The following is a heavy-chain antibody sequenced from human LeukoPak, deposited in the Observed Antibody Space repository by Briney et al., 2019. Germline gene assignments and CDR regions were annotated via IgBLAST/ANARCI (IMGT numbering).Heavy chain of an antibody. Sequence: GTSVKVSCKASGFTFTSSAVQWVRQARGQRLEWIGWIVVGSGNTNYAQKFQERVTITRDMSTSTAYMELSSLRSEDTAVYYCAADVSVYENAFDIWGQGTMVTVSS. CDR2: IVVGSGNT. V-gene: IGHV1-58*01. J-gene: IGHJ3*02. D-gene: IGHD2-8*01. CDR3: AADVSVYENAFDI. CDR1: GFTFTSSA.